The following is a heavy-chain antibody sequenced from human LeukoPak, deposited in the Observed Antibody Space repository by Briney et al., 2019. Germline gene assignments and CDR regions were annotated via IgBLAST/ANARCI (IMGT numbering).Heavy chain of an antibody. CDR1: GFTFSSYW. CDR2: IKQDGSEK. CDR3: ARESYNWNYDAFDI. J-gene: IGHJ3*02. V-gene: IGHV3-7*01. Sequence: PGGSLRLSCAASGFTFSSYWMSWVRQAPGEGLEWVANIKQDGSEKYYVDSVKGRFTISRDNAKNSLHLQMNSLRAEDTAVYYYARESYNWNYDAFDIWGQGTKVTVSS. D-gene: IGHD1-7*01.